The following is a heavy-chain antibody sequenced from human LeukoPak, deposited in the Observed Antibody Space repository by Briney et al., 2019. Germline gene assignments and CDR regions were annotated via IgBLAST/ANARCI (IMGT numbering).Heavy chain of an antibody. CDR3: ARDLNWLLFDY. D-gene: IGHD3/OR15-3a*01. Sequence: GGSLRLSCAASGFTFSAYWMHWVRQAPGKGLVWVSRVKYDGSTTAYADSVKGRFTISRDNTRNILYLEMNSLRVEDAAVYYCARDLNWLLFDYWGQGALVTVSS. CDR2: VKYDGSTT. CDR1: GFTFSAYW. J-gene: IGHJ4*02. V-gene: IGHV3-74*01.